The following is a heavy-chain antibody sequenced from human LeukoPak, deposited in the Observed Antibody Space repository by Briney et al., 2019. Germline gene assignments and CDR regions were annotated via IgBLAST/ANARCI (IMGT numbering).Heavy chain of an antibody. V-gene: IGHV3-74*01. CDR2: INGDGSGT. J-gene: IGHJ4*02. CDR1: GLTFSSYW. D-gene: IGHD1-26*01. CDR3: AGSGTYYVMSDF. Sequence: GGSLRLSCAASGLTFSSYWMHWVRQVPGKGLVWVSRINGDGSGTSYADSVKGRFTISRDNAKNTVYLQMNGLRADDTAVYYCAGSGTYYVMSDFWGQGTLVTVSS.